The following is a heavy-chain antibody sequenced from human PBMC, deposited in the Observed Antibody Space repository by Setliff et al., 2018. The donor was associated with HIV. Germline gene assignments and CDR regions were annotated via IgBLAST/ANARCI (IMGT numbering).Heavy chain of an antibody. CDR1: GGSFSGYY. V-gene: IGHV4-34*01. J-gene: IGHJ3*02. CDR3: ATDSGSHDAFDI. D-gene: IGHD1-26*01. Sequence: SETLSLTCAVYGGSFSGYYWSWIRQPPGKGLEWIGEINHSGSTNYNPSLKSRVTISVDTSKNQFSLKLSSVTAADTAVYYCATDSGSHDAFDIGGQGTMVTVSS. CDR2: INHSGST.